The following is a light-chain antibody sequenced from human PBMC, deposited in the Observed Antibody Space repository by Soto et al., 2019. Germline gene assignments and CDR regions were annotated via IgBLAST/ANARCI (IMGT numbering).Light chain of an antibody. J-gene: IGKJ5*01. CDR2: DAS. CDR1: QSVGSD. CDR3: QQRSSWPIT. Sequence: EIVLTQSPGTLALSPGERATLSSRASQSVGSDLAWYQQKPGQAPRLLIYDASNRATGIPARFSGSGSGTDFTLTISSLEPEDFAVYYCQQRSSWPITFGQGTRLEIK. V-gene: IGKV3-11*01.